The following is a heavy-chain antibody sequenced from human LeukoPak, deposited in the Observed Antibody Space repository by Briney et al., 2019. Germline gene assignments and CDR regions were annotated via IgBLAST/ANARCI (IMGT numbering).Heavy chain of an antibody. CDR3: ARGSYDSSGYWPNAFDI. V-gene: IGHV4-31*03. Sequence: SETLSLTCTVSGGSISSGGYYWSCIRQHPGKGLEWMGYIYYRGSTYYNPSLKSRVTISVDTSKNQFSLKLSSVTDAATAVYYCARGSYDSSGYWPNAFDIWGQGTMVTVSS. D-gene: IGHD3-22*01. J-gene: IGHJ3*02. CDR2: IYYRGST. CDR1: GGSISSGGYY.